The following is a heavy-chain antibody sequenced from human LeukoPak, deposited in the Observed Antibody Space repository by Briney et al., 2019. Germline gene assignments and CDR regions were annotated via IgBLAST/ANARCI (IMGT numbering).Heavy chain of an antibody. V-gene: IGHV4-34*01. CDR3: ARVLEGSSGQHWYFDL. Sequence: SETLSLTCAVYGGTYSGYYWSWLRQPPGKGLEWIGEINHSGSTNYNPSLKSRVTISVDTSKNQFSLRLSSVTAADAAVYYCARVLEGSSGQHWYFDLWGRGTLVTVSS. CDR2: INHSGST. CDR1: GGTYSGYY. J-gene: IGHJ2*01. D-gene: IGHD6-19*01.